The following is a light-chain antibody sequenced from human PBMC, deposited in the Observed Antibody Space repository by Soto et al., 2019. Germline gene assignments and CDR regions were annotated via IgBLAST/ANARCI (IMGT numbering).Light chain of an antibody. J-gene: IGKJ1*01. Sequence: EIVLTQSPGTLSLSPGERATLSCRASQSVTSSYLAWYQQKPGQAPRLLIYGASSRGTGIPDRFSGSGSGTDFTLTISRLEPEDFAVYYCQQYAGSPPRTFGQGTKVEIK. V-gene: IGKV3-20*01. CDR1: QSVTSSY. CDR3: QQYAGSPPRT. CDR2: GAS.